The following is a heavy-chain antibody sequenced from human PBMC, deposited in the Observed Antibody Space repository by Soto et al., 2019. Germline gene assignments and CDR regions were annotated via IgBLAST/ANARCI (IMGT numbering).Heavy chain of an antibody. V-gene: IGHV1-69*08. CDR3: ARDEASLVEATTSDY. CDR1: GGTFSSYT. CDR2: IIPILGIA. J-gene: IGHJ4*02. Sequence: QVQLVQSGAEVKKPGSSVKVSCKASGGTFSSYTISWVRQAPGQGLEWMGRIIPILGIANYAQKFQGRVTITADKSTSTAYMELSSLRSEDTAVYYCARDEASLVEATTSDYWGQGTLVTVSS. D-gene: IGHD1-26*01.